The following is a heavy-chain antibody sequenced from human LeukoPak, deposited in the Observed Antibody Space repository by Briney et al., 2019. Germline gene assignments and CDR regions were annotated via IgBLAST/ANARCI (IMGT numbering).Heavy chain of an antibody. CDR2: IYPGDSDT. CDR3: ARRNDFWSGPDAFDI. Sequence: GESLKISCKGSGYSFTSYLIGWVRQMPGKGLEWMGIIYPGDSDTRYSPSFQGQVTISADKSISTAYLQWSSLKASDTAVYDCARRNDFWSGPDAFDIGGQGTMVTVSS. V-gene: IGHV5-51*01. D-gene: IGHD3-3*01. J-gene: IGHJ3*02. CDR1: GYSFTSYL.